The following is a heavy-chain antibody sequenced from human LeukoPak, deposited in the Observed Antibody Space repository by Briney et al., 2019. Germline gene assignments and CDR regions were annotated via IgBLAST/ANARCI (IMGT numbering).Heavy chain of an antibody. V-gene: IGHV1-69*13. Sequence: SVKVSCKASGGTFSSYSISWVRQAPGQGLEWMGGIIPIFDTADYAQKFQGRVTITADESTSTAYMELSSLRSEDTAVFYCARISLGAIWGYYYGMDVWGQGTTATVSS. CDR3: ARISLGAIWGYYYGMDV. CDR1: GGTFSSYS. J-gene: IGHJ6*02. CDR2: IIPIFDTA. D-gene: IGHD1-26*01.